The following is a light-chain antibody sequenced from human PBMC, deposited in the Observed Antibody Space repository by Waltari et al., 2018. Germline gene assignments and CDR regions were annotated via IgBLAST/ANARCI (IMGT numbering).Light chain of an antibody. CDR3: AAWEDSLNGWV. V-gene: IGLV1-44*01. J-gene: IGLJ3*02. Sequence: QSVLSQPPSVIGTPGQGVTISCSGSSSNIGINTLNWYQQLPGTAPKSLIYNNNQAPPGVPARFSGSKAGTSASLAISVLRSEDEADYYCAAWEDSLNGWVFGGGTKLTVL. CDR2: NNN. CDR1: SSNIGINT.